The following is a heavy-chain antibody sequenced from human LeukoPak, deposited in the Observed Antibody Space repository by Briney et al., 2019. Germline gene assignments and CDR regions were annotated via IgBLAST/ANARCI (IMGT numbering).Heavy chain of an antibody. CDR1: GGSFSGYY. CDR3: ARRGGRWVITAYYFDY. V-gene: IGHV4-34*01. D-gene: IGHD3-22*01. CDR2: INHSGST. J-gene: IGHJ4*02. Sequence: SETLSLTCAVYGGSFSGYYWSWIRQPPGKGLEWIGEINHSGSTNYNPSLKSRVTISVDTSKNQFSLKLSSVTAADTAVYYCARRGGRWVITAYYFDYWGQGTLVTVSS.